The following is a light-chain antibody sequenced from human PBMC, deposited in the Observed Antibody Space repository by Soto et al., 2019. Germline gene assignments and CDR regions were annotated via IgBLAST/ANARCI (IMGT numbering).Light chain of an antibody. J-gene: IGLJ1*01. CDR3: SSYTTSNTYV. CDR1: SSDVGGYNY. V-gene: IGLV2-14*01. CDR2: DVS. Sequence: QSVLTQPASVSGSPGQSMAISCTGTSSDVGGYNYVSWYQQHPGKAPKLMIYDVSNRPSGVSDRFSGSKSGNTASLTISGLQAEDEADYYCSSYTTSNTYVFGTGTKVTVL.